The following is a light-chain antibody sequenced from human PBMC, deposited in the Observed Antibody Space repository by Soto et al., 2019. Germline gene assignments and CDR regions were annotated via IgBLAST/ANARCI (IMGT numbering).Light chain of an antibody. Sequence: NFMLTQPHSVSESPGKTVTISCARSSGSIANNYVQWYQQRPGRAPTSVIFQDNRRPSGVPNRFAGAIDRSSNSAFLTISGLETEDEADYYCQSYEVFGGGTKLTVL. J-gene: IGLJ3*02. CDR3: QSYEV. CDR2: QDN. CDR1: SGSIANNY. V-gene: IGLV6-57*04.